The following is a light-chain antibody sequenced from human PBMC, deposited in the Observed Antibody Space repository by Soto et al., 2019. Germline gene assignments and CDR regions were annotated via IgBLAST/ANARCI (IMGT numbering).Light chain of an antibody. J-gene: IGLJ1*01. CDR3: CSYTGDTAVV. CDR2: EVS. CDR1: SSDGGKYNF. V-gene: IGLV2-14*01. Sequence: QSALAQPASVSGSPGQSITISCTGTSSDGGKYNFVSWYQQDPGRAPKVVIYEVSNRPLGVSTRFAGSKSGNTASLTISGLQAEDEAEYYCCSYTGDTAVVFGTGTKVTVL.